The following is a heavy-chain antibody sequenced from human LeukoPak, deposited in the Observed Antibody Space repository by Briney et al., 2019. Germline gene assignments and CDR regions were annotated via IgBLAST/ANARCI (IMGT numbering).Heavy chain of an antibody. CDR3: ARVGRVRGVSYYYYYYYKDV. J-gene: IGHJ6*03. CDR2: MNPNSGNT. Sequence: ASVKVSCKASGYTFTSYDINWVRQATGQGLEWMGWMNPNSGNTGYAQKFQGRVTMTGNTSISTAYMELSSLRSEDTAVYYCARVGRVRGVSYYYYYYYKDVCGKGTTVTVSS. CDR1: GYTFTSYD. D-gene: IGHD3-10*01. V-gene: IGHV1-8*01.